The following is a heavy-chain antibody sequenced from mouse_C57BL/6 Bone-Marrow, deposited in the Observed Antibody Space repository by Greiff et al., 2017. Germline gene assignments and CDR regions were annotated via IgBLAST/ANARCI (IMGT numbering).Heavy chain of an antibody. CDR2: IDPETGGT. V-gene: IGHV1-15*01. D-gene: IGHD1-1*01. CDR3: TRGIYYGSSRYFDV. CDR1: GYTFTDYE. J-gene: IGHJ1*03. Sequence: QVQLQQSGAELVRPGASVTLSCKASGYTFTDYEMHWVKQTPVHGLEWIGAIDPETGGTAYNQKFKGKAILTADKSSSTAYMELRSLTSEDSAVYYCTRGIYYGSSRYFDVWGTGTTVTVSS.